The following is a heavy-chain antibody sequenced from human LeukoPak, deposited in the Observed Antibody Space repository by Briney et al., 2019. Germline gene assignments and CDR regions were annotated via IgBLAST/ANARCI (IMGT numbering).Heavy chain of an antibody. J-gene: IGHJ4*02. V-gene: IGHV3-30-3*01. Sequence: PGGSLRLSCAASGFTFSRHAMHWVRQAPGKGLEWVSVISYDGSNKYYADSVKGRFTISRDNSKNTLYLQMNSLRAEDTAVYYCAKDLGRITMIVVVISAFDYWGQGTLVTVSS. D-gene: IGHD3-22*01. CDR3: AKDLGRITMIVVVISAFDY. CDR2: ISYDGSNK. CDR1: GFTFSRHA.